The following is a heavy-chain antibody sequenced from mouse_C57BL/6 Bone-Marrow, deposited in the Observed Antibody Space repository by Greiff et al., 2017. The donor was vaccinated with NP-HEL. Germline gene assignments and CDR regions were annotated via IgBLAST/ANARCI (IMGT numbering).Heavy chain of an antibody. J-gene: IGHJ4*01. V-gene: IGHV7-3*01. CDR1: GFTFTDYY. CDR3: ARSIYYDYADDPFYAMDY. Sequence: EVKLVESGGGLVQPGGSLSLSCAASGFTFTDYYMNWVRQPPGKALEWLGFIRNKANGYTTEYSASVKGRFTISRDTSQSILYLQMNALRAEDSATYFCARSIYYDYADDPFYAMDYWGQGTSVTVSS. D-gene: IGHD2-4*01. CDR2: IRNKANGYTT.